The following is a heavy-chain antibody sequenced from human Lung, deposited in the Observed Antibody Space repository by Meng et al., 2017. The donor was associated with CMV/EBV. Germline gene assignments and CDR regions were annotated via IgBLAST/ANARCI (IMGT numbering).Heavy chain of an antibody. J-gene: IGHJ4*02. CDR2: ISWNSDNK. CDR3: AKDDDYHDSSGYYSN. Sequence: SXRLXXTASGFMFDDYAMHWVRQPPGKGLEWVSGISWNSDNKGYADSVKGRFTISRDNARNSLYLQMNSLRTEDTAFYFCAKDDDYHDSSGYYSNWGQGXLVTVSS. CDR1: GFMFDDYA. V-gene: IGHV3-9*01. D-gene: IGHD3-22*01.